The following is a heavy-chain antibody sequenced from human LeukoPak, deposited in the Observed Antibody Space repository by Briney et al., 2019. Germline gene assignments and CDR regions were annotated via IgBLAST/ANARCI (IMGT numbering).Heavy chain of an antibody. CDR3: AKDLDRNDVFLLVC. J-gene: IGHJ4*02. D-gene: IGHD1-1*01. V-gene: IGHV3-30*18. CDR2: ISYDGSNK. Sequence: PGRSLRLSCAASGFTFSRYGIHWVRQAPGKGLEWVAVISYDGSNKYYADSVKGRFTISRDNSKNTLYLQMNSLRAEDTAVYYCAKDLDRNDVFLLVCWGQGTLVTVSS. CDR1: GFTFSRYG.